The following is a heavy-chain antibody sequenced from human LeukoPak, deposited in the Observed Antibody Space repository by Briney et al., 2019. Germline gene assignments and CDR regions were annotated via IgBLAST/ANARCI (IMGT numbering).Heavy chain of an antibody. D-gene: IGHD2-15*01. CDR2: INHSGST. J-gene: IGHJ5*02. Sequence: PSETLSLTFAVYVGSFSCYYWSWIRQPPGKGLEGIGEINHSGSTNYNPSLKSRVTISVDTSKNQFSLKLSSVTAAETAVYYCARGPSSGGDNGCYNWFDPWGQGTLVTVSS. CDR1: VGSFSCYY. V-gene: IGHV4-34*01. CDR3: ARGPSSGGDNGCYNWFDP.